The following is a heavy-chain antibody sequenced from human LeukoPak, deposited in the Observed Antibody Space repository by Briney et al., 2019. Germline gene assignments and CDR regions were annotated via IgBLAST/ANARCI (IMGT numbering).Heavy chain of an antibody. V-gene: IGHV3-23*01. CDR1: GFTFSSYA. J-gene: IGHJ4*02. Sequence: GGSLRLSCAASGFTFSSYAMSWVRQAPGKGPEWVSAISGSGGSTYYADSVKGRFTISRDNSKNTLYLQMNSLRAEDTAVYYCAKDRSDWLLYFDYWGQGTLVTVSS. D-gene: IGHD3-9*01. CDR2: ISGSGGST. CDR3: AKDRSDWLLYFDY.